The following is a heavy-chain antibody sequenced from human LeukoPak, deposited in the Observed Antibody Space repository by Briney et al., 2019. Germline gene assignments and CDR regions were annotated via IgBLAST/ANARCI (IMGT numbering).Heavy chain of an antibody. CDR1: GFTFIPFS. CDR2: LSNDGDSK. J-gene: IGHJ4*02. CDR3: ARDLTGSLDY. Sequence: GGPLGLSCAAFGFTFIPFSLPWFGQVPAKSLEWVAVLSNDGDSKYYADSVRGRFTISRDNSRNTLYLQVNSLRTEDTAIYYCARDLTGSLDYWGQGTLVTVSS. D-gene: IGHD1-26*01. V-gene: IGHV3-30-3*01.